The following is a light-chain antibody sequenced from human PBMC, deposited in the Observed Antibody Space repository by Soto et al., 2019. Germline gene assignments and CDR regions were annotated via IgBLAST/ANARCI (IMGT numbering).Light chain of an antibody. Sequence: DIQMTQSPSTLSASVGDRVTITCRASQDISNYVAWLQQKPGKAPKLLIYAASTLQPGVPSRFSGGGSGVDFTLTISSLQPEDVATYYCQQHNTVPLTFGPGTKVDI. CDR2: AAS. V-gene: IGKV1-27*01. CDR1: QDISNY. CDR3: QQHNTVPLT. J-gene: IGKJ3*01.